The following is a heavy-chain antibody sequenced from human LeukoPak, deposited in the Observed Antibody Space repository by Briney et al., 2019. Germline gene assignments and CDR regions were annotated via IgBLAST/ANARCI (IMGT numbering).Heavy chain of an antibody. CDR3: ATSSLYFDN. Sequence: PGGSLRLSCAASGFTFSDSYMSWIRRAPGKGLEWLSFISSGGSPIKYADSVKGRFTISRDDAKNSLYLQMNSLRAEDTAVYYCATSSLYFDNWGQGTLVTVSS. V-gene: IGHV3-11*04. J-gene: IGHJ4*02. CDR2: ISSGGSPI. CDR1: GFTFSDSY.